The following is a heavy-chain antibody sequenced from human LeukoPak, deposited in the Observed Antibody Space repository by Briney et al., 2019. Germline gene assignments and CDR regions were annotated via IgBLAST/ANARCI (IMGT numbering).Heavy chain of an antibody. Sequence: PGGSLRLSCAASGFTFSSYGMHWVRQAPGKGLEWVAVISYDGSNKYYADSVKGRFTISRDNSKNTLYLQMNSLRAEDTAVYYCAKDGRAATPPDAFDIWGQGTMVTVSS. CDR1: GFTFSSYG. CDR2: ISYDGSNK. CDR3: AKDGRAATPPDAFDI. D-gene: IGHD2-15*01. J-gene: IGHJ3*02. V-gene: IGHV3-30*18.